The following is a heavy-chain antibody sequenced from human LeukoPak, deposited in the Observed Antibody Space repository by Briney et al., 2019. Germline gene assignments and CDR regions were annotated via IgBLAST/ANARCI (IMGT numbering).Heavy chain of an antibody. CDR1: GFTFSRSA. CDR3: AKDLSWFFEA. Sequence: GGSLRLSCAASGFTFSRSAMTWVRQAPGKGLEWVSGIASTTGDTYYAAAVKGRFTISRDNSKNTLYLQMDGLRVDDTAVYYCAKDLSWFFEAWGQGVLVTVSS. J-gene: IGHJ5*02. D-gene: IGHD6-13*01. CDR2: IASTTGDT. V-gene: IGHV3-23*01.